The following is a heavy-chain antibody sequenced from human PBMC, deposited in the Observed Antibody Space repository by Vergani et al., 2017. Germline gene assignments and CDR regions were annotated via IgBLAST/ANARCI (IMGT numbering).Heavy chain of an antibody. CDR1: GGSLSGYF. CDR2: ITAIGSA. V-gene: IGHV4-34*02. CDR3: ASRRPRLNLGSKSNAGTFDS. D-gene: IGHD3-16*01. J-gene: IGHJ4*02. Sequence: QVHLQQRGAGVLKPSETLSLTCGVIGGSLSGYFWSWIRQSPGRGLEWIGEITAIGSAKYSPSATSRVTISVDTSRDEFTLTVTSLTAADTGLYFCASRRPRLNLGSKSNAGTFDSWGQGTLVNVSS.